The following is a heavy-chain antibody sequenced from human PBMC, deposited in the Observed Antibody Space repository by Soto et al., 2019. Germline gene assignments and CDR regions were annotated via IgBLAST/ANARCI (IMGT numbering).Heavy chain of an antibody. CDR3: AEERGSVGEYWWGGGFDI. CDR1: GFTVSYNY. CDR2: IYRGGDT. V-gene: IGHV3-53*04. Sequence: EVQLVESGGGLVQPGGSLRLSCSVSGFTVSYNYMSWVRQAPGKGLEWVSVIYRGGDTYYADSVKGRFTISRDNSKTTLYLQRDSLRSEGPGVYYCAEERGSVGEYWWGGGFDIWGQGTPVTVSS. J-gene: IGHJ3*02. D-gene: IGHD3-10*01.